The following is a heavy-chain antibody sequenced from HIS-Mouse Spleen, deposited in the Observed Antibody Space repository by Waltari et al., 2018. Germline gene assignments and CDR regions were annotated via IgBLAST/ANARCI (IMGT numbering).Heavy chain of an antibody. J-gene: IGHJ2*01. V-gene: IGHV4-39*07. CDR2: IYYRGST. CDR3: AREIPYSSSWYDWYFDL. D-gene: IGHD6-13*01. Sequence: QLQLQESGPGLVKPSETPSLTCIVRGGSISRRSNYRGWIRQPPGRGLEWTGSIYYRGSTYYNPSLKSRFTISVDTSKNQFSLKLSSVTAADTAVYYCAREIPYSSSWYDWYFDLWGRGTLVTVSS. CDR1: GGSISRRSNY.